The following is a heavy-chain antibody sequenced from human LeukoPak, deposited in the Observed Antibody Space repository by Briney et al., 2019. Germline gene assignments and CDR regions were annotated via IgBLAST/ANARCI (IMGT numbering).Heavy chain of an antibody. CDR2: IYYSGST. CDR3: AGPEAWFGEGRVDP. D-gene: IGHD3-10*01. J-gene: IGHJ5*02. CDR1: GGSISSYY. Sequence: SETLSLTCTVSGGSISSYYWSWIRQPPGKGLEWIGYIYYSGSTNYNPSLKSRVTISVDTSKNQFSLKLSSVTAADTAVYYCAGPEAWFGEGRVDPWGQGTPVTGSP. V-gene: IGHV4-59*08.